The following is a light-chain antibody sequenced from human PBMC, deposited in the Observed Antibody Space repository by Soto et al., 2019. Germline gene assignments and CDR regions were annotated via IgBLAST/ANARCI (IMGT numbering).Light chain of an antibody. J-gene: IGLJ1*01. CDR3: SSYTSTSTLYV. CDR2: DVS. V-gene: IGLV2-14*03. CDR1: SSDIGGYNY. Sequence: QSALTQPASVSGSPGQSITISCTGTSSDIGGYNYVSWYQQLPGKVPKLIIYDVSNRPSGVSDRFSGSKSGNAASLTISGLQAEDEADYYCSSYTSTSTLYVFGTGTKPTVL.